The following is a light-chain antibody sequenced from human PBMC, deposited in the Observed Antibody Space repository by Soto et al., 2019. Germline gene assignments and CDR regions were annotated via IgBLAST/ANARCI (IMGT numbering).Light chain of an antibody. Sequence: DIQMIQSPSSLSASVGDTVTITCQATHDISNFLNWYQQRPGKAPRLLIYDASNLQSGVPSRFSGSGSGTDFTFSISNLQPEDLATYYCQQYDSFPISFGQGTLLDFK. CDR2: DAS. CDR1: HDISNF. J-gene: IGKJ5*01. V-gene: IGKV1-33*01. CDR3: QQYDSFPIS.